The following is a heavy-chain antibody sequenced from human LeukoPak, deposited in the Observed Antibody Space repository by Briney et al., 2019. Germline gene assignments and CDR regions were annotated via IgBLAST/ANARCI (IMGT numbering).Heavy chain of an antibody. D-gene: IGHD6-19*01. V-gene: IGHV3-23*01. J-gene: IGHJ4*02. Sequence: GGSLRLSCAAPGFPFKTYAMTWFRQSPGKGLEWVSTITGSGNGTYYADSVKGRFTISRDNSNNTLYLQMSSLRVEDTAVFYCATSGGPTRPHWGQGTLVTVSS. CDR1: GFPFKTYA. CDR2: ITGSGNGT. CDR3: ATSGGPTRPH.